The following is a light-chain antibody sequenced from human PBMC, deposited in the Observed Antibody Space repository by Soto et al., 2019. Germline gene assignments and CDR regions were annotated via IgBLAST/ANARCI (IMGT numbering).Light chain of an antibody. CDR3: QQYDTYWT. CDR1: QSISIW. J-gene: IGKJ1*01. V-gene: IGKV1-5*03. CDR2: KAS. Sequence: DIQMTQSPSTLSASVGDRVTITCRASQSISIWLAWYQQKAGKAPKLLIYKASTLESGVPSRFSGSGSGTEFTLTISSLQPDDFATYYCQQYDTYWTFGQGTKVEIK.